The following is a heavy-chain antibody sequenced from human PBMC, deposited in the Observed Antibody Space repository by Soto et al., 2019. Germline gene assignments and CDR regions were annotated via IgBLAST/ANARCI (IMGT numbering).Heavy chain of an antibody. J-gene: IGHJ5*02. Sequence: QVQLQQWGAGLLKPSETLSLTCAVYGGSFSDYYWSWIRQPPGKGLEWIGEINHRGSTNYNASLKSRVTISVDTSNNQFSLKLTAVTAADTAVYYCARGVANQAAAAANWFDPWGQGTLVTVSS. CDR2: INHRGST. V-gene: IGHV4-34*01. D-gene: IGHD6-13*01. CDR3: ARGVANQAAAAANWFDP. CDR1: GGSFSDYY.